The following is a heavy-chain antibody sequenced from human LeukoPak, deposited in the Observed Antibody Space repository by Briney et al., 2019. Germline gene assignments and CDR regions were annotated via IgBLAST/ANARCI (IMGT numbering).Heavy chain of an antibody. J-gene: IGHJ3*02. CDR2: IYPGDSDT. D-gene: IGHD4-17*01. CDR3: ASRSVTRGYDAFDI. V-gene: IGHV5-51*01. Sequence: GESLRISCKGSGYSFTSYWIGWVRQVPGKGLEWMGIIYPGDSDTRYSPSFQGQVTISADKSISTAYLQWSSLKASDTAMYYCASRSVTRGYDAFDIWGQGTMVTVSS. CDR1: GYSFTSYW.